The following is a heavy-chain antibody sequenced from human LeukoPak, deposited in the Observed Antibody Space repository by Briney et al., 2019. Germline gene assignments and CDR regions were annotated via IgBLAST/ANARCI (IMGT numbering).Heavy chain of an antibody. V-gene: IGHV3-23*01. J-gene: IGHJ6*02. CDR1: GFTFSSYA. CDR3: AKDILSRRYYYYDMDV. D-gene: IGHD2/OR15-2a*01. Sequence: GGSLRLSCAASGFTFSSYAMSWVRQAPGKGLEWVSAISGSGGSTYYADSVKGRFTISRDNSKNTLYLQMNSLRAEDTAVYYCAKDILSRRYYYYDMDVWGQGTTVTVSS. CDR2: ISGSGGST.